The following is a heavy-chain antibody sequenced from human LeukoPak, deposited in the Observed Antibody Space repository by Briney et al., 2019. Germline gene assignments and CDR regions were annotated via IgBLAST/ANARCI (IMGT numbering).Heavy chain of an antibody. J-gene: IGHJ4*02. CDR1: GYSISSGYY. Sequence: PSETLSLTCTVSGYSISSGYYWGWIRQPPGKGLEWIGSIYHSGSTFYNPSLKSRVTISVDTSKNPFSLKLTSVTAADTAVYYCARLYFPATRFDYWGQGTLVTVSS. V-gene: IGHV4-38-2*02. CDR3: ARLYFPATRFDY. CDR2: IYHSGST. D-gene: IGHD5-24*01.